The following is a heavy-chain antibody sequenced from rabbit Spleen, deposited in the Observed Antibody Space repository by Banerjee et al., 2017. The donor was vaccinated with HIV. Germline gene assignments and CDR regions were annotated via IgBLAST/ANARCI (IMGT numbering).Heavy chain of an antibody. D-gene: IGHD1-1*01. CDR1: GFYLTTRHW. V-gene: IGHV1S45*01. Sequence: EESGGGLVQPEGSLTLTCKASGFYLTTRHWICWVRQAPGKGLELIACFYNLSNNTYHANWEKGRLPIHKTSSTAVTLKITSVTAADAAPYFCARDLTGGIGWNFYLWGSGTLVTVS. CDR3: ARDLTGGIGWNFYL. J-gene: IGHJ4*01. CDR2: FYNLSNNT.